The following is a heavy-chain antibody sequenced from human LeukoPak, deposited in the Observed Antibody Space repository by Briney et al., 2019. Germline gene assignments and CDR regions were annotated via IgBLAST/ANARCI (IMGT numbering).Heavy chain of an antibody. CDR3: ERGVVVVVAATQSHYYYGMDV. D-gene: IGHD2-15*01. V-gene: IGHV4-34*01. J-gene: IGHJ6*02. CDR1: GGSFSGYY. CDR2: INHSGST. Sequence: PSETLSLTCAVYGGSFSGYYWSWIRQTPGKGLEWIREINHSGSTNYNPSLKSRVTTSVDTSKKQFSLKLSSVTAADTAVYYCERGVVVVVAATQSHYYYGMDVWGQGTTVTVSS.